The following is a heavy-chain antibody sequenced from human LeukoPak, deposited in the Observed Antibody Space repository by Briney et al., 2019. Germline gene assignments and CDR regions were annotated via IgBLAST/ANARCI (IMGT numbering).Heavy chain of an antibody. CDR3: ARAPGTTFDY. CDR2: INHSWST. Sequence: PSETLSLTCTVSGDSITSGIHYWAWIRQSPGKGLEWIVSINHSWSTYYNPSLKSRVTISVDTSKNQFSLKLTSVTAADTAVYYCARAPGTTFDYWGHGNMVTVSS. CDR1: GDSITSGIHY. D-gene: IGHD4-17*01. V-gene: IGHV4-39*01. J-gene: IGHJ4*01.